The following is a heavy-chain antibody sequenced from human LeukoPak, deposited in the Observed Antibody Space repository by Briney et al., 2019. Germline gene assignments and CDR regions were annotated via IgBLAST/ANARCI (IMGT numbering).Heavy chain of an antibody. CDR2: IYYSGST. V-gene: IGHV4-31*03. J-gene: IGHJ6*02. D-gene: IGHD1-14*01. CDR3: ARENQHRYYYGMDV. Sequence: SETLSLTCTVSGGSISSGGYYWSWIRQHPGKGLEWIGYIYYSGSTYYNPSLKSRVTISVDTSKNQFSLKLSSVTAADTAVYYCARENQHRYYYGMDVWGQGTTVTVSS. CDR1: GGSISSGGYY.